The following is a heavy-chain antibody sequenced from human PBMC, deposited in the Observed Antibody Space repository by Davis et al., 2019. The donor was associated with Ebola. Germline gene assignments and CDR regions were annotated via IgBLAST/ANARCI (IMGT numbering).Heavy chain of an antibody. CDR2: INHSGST. Sequence: GSLRLSCAVYGGSFSGYYWSWIRQPPGKGLEWIGEINHSGSTNYNPSLKSRVTISVDTSKNQFSLKLSSVTAADTAMYYCARRSSAYYYVNYWGRGTLVTVSS. V-gene: IGHV4-34*01. J-gene: IGHJ4*02. CDR3: ARRSSAYYYVNY. CDR1: GGSFSGYY. D-gene: IGHD3-10*02.